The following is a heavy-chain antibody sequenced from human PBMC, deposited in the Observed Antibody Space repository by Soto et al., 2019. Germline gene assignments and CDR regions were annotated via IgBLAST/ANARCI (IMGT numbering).Heavy chain of an antibody. CDR2: SRYKAQGYTT. J-gene: IGHJ4*02. CDR1: GFTFSDHY. D-gene: IGHD3-22*01. Sequence: HPGGSLRLSCGASGFTFSDHYSDWVRHDPGKGVEWVGRSRYKAQGYTTQYAPYVKGRFTTSRDDSKNSVYLQMNSPKTKDTAVYYCVRATNYYDSSGYNRCFDYWGRGTLVTVSS. V-gene: IGHV3-72*01. CDR3: VRATNYYDSSGYNRCFDY.